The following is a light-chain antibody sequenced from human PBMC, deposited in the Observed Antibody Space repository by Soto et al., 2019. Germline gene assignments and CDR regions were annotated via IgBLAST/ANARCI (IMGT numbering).Light chain of an antibody. CDR2: ENN. J-gene: IGLJ1*01. CDR3: GTWDSSLSAYV. V-gene: IGLV1-51*02. CDR1: SSKIGNNY. Sequence: QSVLTQPPSVSAAPGQKVTISWSGSSSKIGNNYVSWYQQLPGTAPKLLIYENNKRPSGIPDRFSGSKSGTSATLGITGLQTGDEADYYCGTWDSSLSAYVFGTGTKLTVL.